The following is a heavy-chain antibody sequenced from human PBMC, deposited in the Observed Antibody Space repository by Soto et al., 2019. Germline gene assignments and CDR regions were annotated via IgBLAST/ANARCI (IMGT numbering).Heavy chain of an antibody. CDR2: IGALVSTA. V-gene: IGHV3-23*01. CDR3: AKDSGHHDFALVIHAFDI. J-gene: IGHJ3*02. Sequence: GGSLRLSCEASGFTFRDFAMSWVRQSPGRGLEWVSTIGALVSTAFYADSVRGRFTISRDNSNNILYLQMNSLRAEDTAVYYCAKDSGHHDFALVIHAFDIWGQGTMVTVSS. D-gene: IGHD3-3*01. CDR1: GFTFRDFA.